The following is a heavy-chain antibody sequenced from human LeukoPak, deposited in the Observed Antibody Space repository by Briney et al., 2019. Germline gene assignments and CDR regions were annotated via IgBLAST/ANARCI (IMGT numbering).Heavy chain of an antibody. D-gene: IGHD2-2*01. CDR3: ARDARYCSSTGCYSDY. CDR2: IYSGGST. J-gene: IGHJ4*02. Sequence: PGGSLRLSCAASGLSVSSNYMSWVRQAPGKGLEWVSLIYSGGSTYYADSVKGRFTTSRDNSKNTLYLQMNSLRGEDTAVYYCARDARYCSSTGCYSDYWGQGTLVTVSS. CDR1: GLSVSSNY. V-gene: IGHV3-66*02.